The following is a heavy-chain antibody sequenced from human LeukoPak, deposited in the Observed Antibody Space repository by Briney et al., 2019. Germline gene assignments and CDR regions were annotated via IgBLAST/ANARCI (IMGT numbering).Heavy chain of an antibody. V-gene: IGHV3-30*18. CDR3: AKQREGISWSPDY. Sequence: PGGSLRLSCVASGFTFTGYGIHWVRQAPGKGLEWVTVISYDGSNKYYVDSVKGRFTISRDNSKNTLYLQMNSLRAEDTAVYYCAKQREGISWSPDYWGQGTLVTVSS. J-gene: IGHJ4*02. CDR2: ISYDGSNK. CDR1: GFTFTGYG. D-gene: IGHD6-13*01.